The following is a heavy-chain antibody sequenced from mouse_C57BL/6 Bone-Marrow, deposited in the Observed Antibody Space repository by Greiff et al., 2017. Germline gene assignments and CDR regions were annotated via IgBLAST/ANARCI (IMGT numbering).Heavy chain of an antibody. CDR2: IDPENGDT. CDR1: GFNIKDDY. D-gene: IGHD2-4*01. CDR3: TTWGDYGFDY. V-gene: IGHV14-4*01. J-gene: IGHJ2*01. Sequence: EVMLVESGAELVRPGASVKLSCTASGFNIKDDYMHWVKQRSEQGLEWIGWIDPENGDTEYASKFQGKATITADTSSNTAYLQLSSLTSEDTAVYYCTTWGDYGFDYWGQGTTLTVSS.